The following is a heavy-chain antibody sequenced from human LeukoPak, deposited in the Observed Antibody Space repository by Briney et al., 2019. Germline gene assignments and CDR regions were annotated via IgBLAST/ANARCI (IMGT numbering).Heavy chain of an antibody. CDR1: GFTFSSYG. J-gene: IGHJ4*02. CDR2: MKQDGSEK. CDR3: AGPVVPAAISPFDY. Sequence: PGGSLRLSCAASGFTFSSYGMHWVRQAPGKGLEWVANMKQDGSEKYYVDSVKGRFTISRDNAKNSLYLQMNSLRAEDTAVYYCAGPVVPAAISPFDYWGQGTLVTVSS. V-gene: IGHV3-7*01. D-gene: IGHD2-2*02.